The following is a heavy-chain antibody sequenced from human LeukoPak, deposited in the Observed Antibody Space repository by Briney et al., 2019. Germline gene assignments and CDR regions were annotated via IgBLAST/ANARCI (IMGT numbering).Heavy chain of an antibody. D-gene: IGHD6-19*01. J-gene: IGHJ6*02. Sequence: SETLSLTCTVSGGSISSYYWSWIRQPPGKGLEWIGYIYYSGSTNYNPSLKSRVTISVDTSKNQFSLKLSSVTAADTAVYYCARDQRQWLGRHYYYYGMDVWGQGTTVTVPS. CDR2: IYYSGST. V-gene: IGHV4-59*01. CDR3: ARDQRQWLGRHYYYYGMDV. CDR1: GGSISSYY.